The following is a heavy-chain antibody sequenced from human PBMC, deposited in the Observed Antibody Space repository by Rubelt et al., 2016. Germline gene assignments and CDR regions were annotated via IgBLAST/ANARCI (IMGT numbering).Heavy chain of an antibody. Sequence: QVQLQESGPRLVKPSETLSLTCTVSGASLSTTTYFWGWIRQPPGKGLEWLATIYYSGTTYYNASLKSRVTISVDKSKDQLRLKLNAVTDADTSVYYCARDPIYGMDVWGQGTTVTVSS. V-gene: IGHV4-39*07. CDR1: GASLSTTTYF. CDR2: IYYSGTT. CDR3: ARDPIYGMDV. J-gene: IGHJ6*02.